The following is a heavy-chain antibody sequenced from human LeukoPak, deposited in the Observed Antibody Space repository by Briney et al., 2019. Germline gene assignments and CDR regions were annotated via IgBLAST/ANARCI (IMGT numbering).Heavy chain of an antibody. CDR2: FDPQYGEG. V-gene: IGHV1-24*01. Sequence: ASVKVSCKVSGYILTELSIHWVRQAPGKGLEWMGGFDPQYGEGVSAQKFLGRVTMTEDTSTDTAYMELRSLSSDDTAVYYCATGAYTSGSFYFGDIFNWGQGTLVTVSS. D-gene: IGHD3-10*01. CDR1: GYILTELS. CDR3: ATGAYTSGSFYFGDIFN. J-gene: IGHJ4*02.